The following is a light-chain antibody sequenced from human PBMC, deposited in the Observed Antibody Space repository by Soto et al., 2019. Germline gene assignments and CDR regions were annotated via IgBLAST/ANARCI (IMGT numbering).Light chain of an antibody. J-gene: IGLJ3*02. CDR3: TAWDGSLDGRV. V-gene: IGLV1-44*01. CDR1: GSNIGTNT. Sequence: QSVLTQPPSASGTPGQRVTISCSGSGSNIGTNTVNWYQQLPGTAPKLLIYRTDQRPAGIPDRFSGSKSGTSASLDISGLQSDDEADYYCTAWDGSLDGRVFGGGTKVTV. CDR2: RTD.